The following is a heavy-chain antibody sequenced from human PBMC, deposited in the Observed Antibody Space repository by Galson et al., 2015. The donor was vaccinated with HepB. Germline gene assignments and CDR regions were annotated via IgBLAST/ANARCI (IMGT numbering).Heavy chain of an antibody. CDR1: GFTFSSYS. D-gene: IGHD3-3*01. CDR2: ISSSSSYI. Sequence: SLRLSCAASGFTFSSYSMNWVRQAPGKGLEWVSSISSSSSYIYYADSVKGRFTISRDNAKNSLYLQMNSLRAEDTAVYYCATIFGVVNESPGYYYYYGMDVWGQGTTVTVSS. J-gene: IGHJ6*02. V-gene: IGHV3-21*01. CDR3: ATIFGVVNESPGYYYYYGMDV.